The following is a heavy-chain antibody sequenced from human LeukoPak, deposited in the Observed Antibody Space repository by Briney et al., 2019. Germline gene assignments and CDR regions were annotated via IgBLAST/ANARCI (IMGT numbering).Heavy chain of an antibody. CDR1: GFTFSSYS. J-gene: IGHJ1*01. CDR2: ISSSSSYI. V-gene: IGHV3-21*01. CDR3: ARDVGITARTEYFQH. D-gene: IGHD6-6*01. Sequence: GGSLRLSCAASGFTFSSYSMNWVRQAPGKGLEWVSSISSSSSYIYYADPVKGRFTISRDNAKNSLYLQMNSLRAEDTAVYYCARDVGITARTEYFQHWGQGTLVTVSS.